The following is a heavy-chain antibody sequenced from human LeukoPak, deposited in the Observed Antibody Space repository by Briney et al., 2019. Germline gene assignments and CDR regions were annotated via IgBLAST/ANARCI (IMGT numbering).Heavy chain of an antibody. Sequence: PGGSLRLSCAASGFTFSIYAMSWVRQAPGKGLEWVSFISSSSSYIYYTDSLKGRFAISRDNAKSSLYLQMNSLRAEDTAVYYCARESSSWYYAFDIWGQGTMVTVSS. D-gene: IGHD6-13*01. CDR1: GFTFSIYA. CDR3: ARESSSWYYAFDI. V-gene: IGHV3-21*01. J-gene: IGHJ3*02. CDR2: ISSSSSYI.